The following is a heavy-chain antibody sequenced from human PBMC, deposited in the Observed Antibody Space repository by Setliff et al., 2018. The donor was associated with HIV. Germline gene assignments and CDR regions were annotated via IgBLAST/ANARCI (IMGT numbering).Heavy chain of an antibody. CDR1: GGTFSSYA. Sequence: RASVKVSCKASGGTFSSYAISWVRQAPGQGLEWMGGIIPIFGTANYAQKFQGRVTITADESTSTAYMELSSLRSEDTAVYYCARARERITMIVVVPDAFDIWGQGTMVTVSS. D-gene: IGHD3-22*01. V-gene: IGHV1-69*13. CDR3: ARARERITMIVVVPDAFDI. CDR2: IIPIFGTA. J-gene: IGHJ3*02.